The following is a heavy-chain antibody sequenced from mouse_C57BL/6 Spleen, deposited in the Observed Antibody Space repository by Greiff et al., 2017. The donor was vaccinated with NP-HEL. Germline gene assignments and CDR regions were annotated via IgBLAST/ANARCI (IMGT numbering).Heavy chain of an antibody. J-gene: IGHJ3*01. V-gene: IGHV1-66*01. CDR2: IYPGDGDT. CDR1: GYNFKSYD. CDR3: ATLNDGGYDAFAY. Sequence: VQLQQSGPELVKPGASVKLSCKASGYNFKSYDINWVKQRPEQGLEWIGWIYPGDGDTKYDAKFKGKATITADTSSSTAYLQLSSLTSEDPAVYYCATLNDGGYDAFAYWGQGTLVTVSA. D-gene: IGHD2-2*01.